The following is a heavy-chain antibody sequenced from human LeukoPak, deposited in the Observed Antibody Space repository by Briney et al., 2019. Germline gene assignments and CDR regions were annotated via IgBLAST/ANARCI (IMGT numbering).Heavy chain of an antibody. D-gene: IGHD6-6*01. Sequence: SETLSLTCTVSGGSISSYDWSWIRQPPGKGLEWIGYIYYSGSTNYNPSLKSRVTISVDTSKNQFSLKLSSVTAADTAVYYCARDGGAARPPYYFDYWGQGTLVTVSS. V-gene: IGHV4-59*01. CDR1: GGSISSYD. CDR3: ARDGGAARPPYYFDY. J-gene: IGHJ4*02. CDR2: IYYSGST.